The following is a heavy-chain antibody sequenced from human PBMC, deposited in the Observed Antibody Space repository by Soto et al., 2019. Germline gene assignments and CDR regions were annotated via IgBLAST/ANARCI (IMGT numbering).Heavy chain of an antibody. V-gene: IGHV5-51*01. CDR1: GYSFTNYW. CDR2: IYPADSET. J-gene: IGHJ6*02. Sequence: ESLKISCKGSGYSFTNYWIAWVRQMPEKGLEWMGIIYPADSETRYSPSFQGQVTISADKSINTAYLQWSSLKASDTAIYYCARHETVNRYYYYGLDVWGQGTTVTVSS. CDR3: ARHETVNRYYYYGLDV. D-gene: IGHD4-4*01.